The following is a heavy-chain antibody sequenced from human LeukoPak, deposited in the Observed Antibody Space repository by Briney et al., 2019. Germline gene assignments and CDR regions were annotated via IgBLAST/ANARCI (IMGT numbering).Heavy chain of an antibody. D-gene: IGHD6-13*01. V-gene: IGHV3-23*01. CDR2: ISGSGGST. CDR1: GFTFSSYA. J-gene: IGHJ3*02. CDR3: AKSRGSSWTYDAFDI. Sequence: GGSLRLSCAASGFTFSSYAMSWVRQAPGKGLEWVSAISGSGGSTYYADSVKGRLTISRDNSKNTLYLQMNSLRAEDTAVYYCAKSRGSSWTYDAFDIWGQGTMVTVSS.